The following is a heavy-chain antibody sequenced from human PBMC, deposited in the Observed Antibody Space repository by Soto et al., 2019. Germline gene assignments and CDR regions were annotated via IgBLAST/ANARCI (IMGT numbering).Heavy chain of an antibody. CDR2: ISYDGSNK. J-gene: IGHJ4*02. CDR1: GFTFSSYA. V-gene: IGHV3-30-3*01. D-gene: IGHD4-17*01. Sequence: QVQLVESGGGVVQPGRSLRLSCAASGFTFSSYAMHWVRQAPGKGLEWVAVISYDGSNKYYADFVKGRFTISRDNSKNTLFLQMKSLRAEDTAVYYCARVGRLHYFDYWGQGTLVTVSS. CDR3: ARVGRLHYFDY.